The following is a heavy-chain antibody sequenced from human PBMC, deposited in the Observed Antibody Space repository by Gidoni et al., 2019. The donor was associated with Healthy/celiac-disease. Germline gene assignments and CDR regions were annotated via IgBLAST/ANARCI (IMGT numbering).Heavy chain of an antibody. J-gene: IGHJ6*02. CDR2: IWLDGSNK. Sequence: VHLVQSGGGVVQPGGSLRLSCAASGFTFSSYGMHWVRQAPGKGLGWVAVIWLDGSNKYYADSVKGRFTISRDNSKYTLYLQMNSLRAEDTAVYYCARDPDGSGSSNYYYYGMDVWGQGTTVTVSS. CDR3: ARDPDGSGSSNYYYYGMDV. CDR1: GFTFSSYG. D-gene: IGHD3-10*01. V-gene: IGHV3-33*01.